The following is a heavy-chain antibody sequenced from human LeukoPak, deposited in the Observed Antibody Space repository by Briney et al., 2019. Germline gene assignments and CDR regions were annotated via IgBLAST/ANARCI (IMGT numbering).Heavy chain of an antibody. CDR3: ARAEGYYGSGSQDFDY. CDR2: INPGGDNT. V-gene: IGHV1-46*01. J-gene: IGHJ4*02. CDR1: GYTFTNYY. D-gene: IGHD3-10*01. Sequence: ASLKVSCKASGYTFTNYYIHWVRQAPGQGLGWMGLINPGGDNTDYAQNFQGRVTMTRDTSTSTVYMGLSSLRSEDTAVYYCARAEGYYGSGSQDFDYWGQGTLVTVSS.